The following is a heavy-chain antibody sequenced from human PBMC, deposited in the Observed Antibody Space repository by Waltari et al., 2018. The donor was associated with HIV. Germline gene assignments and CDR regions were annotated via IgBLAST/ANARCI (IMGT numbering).Heavy chain of an antibody. CDR1: GFTFSNYT. CDR2: ISRSSSSI. V-gene: IGHV3-48*01. CDR3: ARDINGGWGY. Sequence: EVQLVESGGGLVQPGGSLRLACAASGFTFSNYTQNWVRQDAGKGLEWVSYISRSSSSIFYADSVKGRFTISRDNAKNSLYLQMNSLRVEDTAVYYCARDINGGWGYWGQGTLVTVAS. J-gene: IGHJ4*02. D-gene: IGHD7-27*01.